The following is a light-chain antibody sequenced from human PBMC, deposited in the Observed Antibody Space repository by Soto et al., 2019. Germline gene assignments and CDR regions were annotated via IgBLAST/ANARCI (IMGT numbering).Light chain of an antibody. V-gene: IGLV2-14*01. CDR1: TSDVGGFDS. CDR3: GSFTTSRIWV. J-gene: IGLJ3*02. Sequence: QSALTQPASVSGSPGQSITISCTATTSDVGGFDSVSWYQQHPGTAPRVIIYEVSNRPSGVSYRFSGSKSGNTASLTISGLQVEDEAEYFCGSFTTSRIWVFGGGTKLTVL. CDR2: EVS.